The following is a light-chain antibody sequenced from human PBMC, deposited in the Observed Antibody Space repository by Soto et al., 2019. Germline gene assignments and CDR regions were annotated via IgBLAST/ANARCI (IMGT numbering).Light chain of an antibody. J-gene: IGLJ2*01. V-gene: IGLV2-14*01. Sequence: QSALTQHASVSGSPGQSITISCTGTSSDVGGYNYVSWYQQHPGKAPKLMIYDVSNRPSGVSNRFSGSKSGNTASLTISGLQAEDEADYYCSSYTSSSTLRGVFGGGTKLTVL. CDR1: SSDVGGYNY. CDR2: DVS. CDR3: SSYTSSSTLRGV.